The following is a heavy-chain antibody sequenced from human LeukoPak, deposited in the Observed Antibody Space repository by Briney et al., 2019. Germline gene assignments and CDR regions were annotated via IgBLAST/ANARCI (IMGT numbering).Heavy chain of an antibody. V-gene: IGHV3-23*01. CDR2: ISEDGGAR. Sequence: GGSLRLSCAVSGFTFSAYAMSWVRQAPGKWLEWVSAISEDGGARLYADFVKGRFTISRDNSENTVSLQVNSLTPGDTAVYFCAKESLPHRGYYFDSWGRGTLITVSS. D-gene: IGHD3-22*01. J-gene: IGHJ4*02. CDR1: GFTFSAYA. CDR3: AKESLPHRGYYFDS.